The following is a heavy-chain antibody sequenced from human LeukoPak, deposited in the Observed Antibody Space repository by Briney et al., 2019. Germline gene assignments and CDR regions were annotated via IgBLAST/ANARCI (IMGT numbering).Heavy chain of an antibody. V-gene: IGHV3-74*01. J-gene: IGHJ4*02. Sequence: GGSLRLSCAGSGFTFSKYWLYWVRQAPGKGLVWVSRINTDGSDTSYADFVKGRFTISRDNAKNTLYLQMSSLRADDTAVYYCARVESGVCSNSRCRNIDFWGQGTRVTVSS. CDR2: INTDGSDT. CDR3: ARVESGVCSNSRCRNIDF. CDR1: GFTFSKYW. D-gene: IGHD2-2*01.